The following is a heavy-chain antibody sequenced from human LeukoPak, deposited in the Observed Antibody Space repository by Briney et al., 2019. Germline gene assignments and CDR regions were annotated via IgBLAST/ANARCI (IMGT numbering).Heavy chain of an antibody. CDR3: ARVGKAVAGTDYYYYYYMDV. Sequence: ASVKVSFKSSGYTFTSYDIHWVRQATGQGLEWVGWMNPNSGNTGYSQKFQGRVTISRNASICTAYMELSSLRSEDTAVYYCARVGKAVAGTDYYYYYYMDVWGKRTTVTVS. D-gene: IGHD6-19*01. CDR2: MNPNSGNT. V-gene: IGHV1-8*03. CDR1: GYTFTSYD. J-gene: IGHJ6*03.